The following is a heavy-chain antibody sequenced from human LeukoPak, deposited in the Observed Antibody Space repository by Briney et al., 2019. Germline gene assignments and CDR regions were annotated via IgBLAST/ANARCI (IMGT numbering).Heavy chain of an antibody. CDR1: GDSISSNRYY. J-gene: IGHJ2*01. D-gene: IGHD2-8*02. CDR3: ARQSCTDTGCTVLRYYVDL. Sequence: SETLSLTCTVSGDSISSNRYYWGWLRQPPGQGLEWIGSCSYRGSPYYNPSLKSRVTISVDTSKNQFALKLSSVTAADTAIYYCARQSCTDTGCTVLRYYVDLWGRGTLVTVSS. CDR2: CSYRGSP. V-gene: IGHV4-39*01.